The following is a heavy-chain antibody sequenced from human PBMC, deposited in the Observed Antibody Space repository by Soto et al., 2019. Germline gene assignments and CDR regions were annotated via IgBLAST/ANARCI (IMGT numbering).Heavy chain of an antibody. CDR2: IYWNDAD. Sequence: QITLKESGPTLVKPTQTLTLSCTVSGFSLTTPGVGVGWIRQPPGKALQWLALIYWNDADYFNPSLTSRLTITRGTSKNQVVLTMTNMDPVDTATYFCAHRRRVGSYSEPTFDYWGQGTQVIVSS. V-gene: IGHV2-5*01. D-gene: IGHD3-10*01. J-gene: IGHJ4*02. CDR3: AHRRRVGSYSEPTFDY. CDR1: GFSLTTPGVG.